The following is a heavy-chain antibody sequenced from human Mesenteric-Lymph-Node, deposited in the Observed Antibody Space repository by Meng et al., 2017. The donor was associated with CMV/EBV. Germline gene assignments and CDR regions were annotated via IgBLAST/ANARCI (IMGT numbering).Heavy chain of an antibody. J-gene: IGHJ4*02. V-gene: IGHV3-30*02. CDR1: GFTFSDAW. CDR3: AKDDYGGTALDY. D-gene: IGHD4-23*01. Sequence: GESLKISCVASGFTFSDAWMTWVRQAPGKGLEWVAFIRYDGSNKYYADSVKGRFTISRDNSKNTLYLQMNSLRAEDTAVYYCAKDDYGGTALDYWGQGTLVTVSS. CDR2: IRYDGSNK.